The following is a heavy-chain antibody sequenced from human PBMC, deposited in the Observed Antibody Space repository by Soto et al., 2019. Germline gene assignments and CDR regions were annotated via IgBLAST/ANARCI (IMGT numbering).Heavy chain of an antibody. CDR3: VTTDVVSTIDDGRDAFDI. J-gene: IGHJ3*02. CDR1: GYRFTNYW. Sequence: EVQLVQSGAEVKKPGESLKISCKGSGYRFTNYWIGWVRQMPGKGLEWMGVIYPGDSDTRYSPSFQGQVTISADKSISTAYLQWSSLKASDTALYYCVTTDVVSTIDDGRDAFDIWGQGTMVTVSS. CDR2: IYPGDSDT. V-gene: IGHV5-51*01. D-gene: IGHD5-12*01.